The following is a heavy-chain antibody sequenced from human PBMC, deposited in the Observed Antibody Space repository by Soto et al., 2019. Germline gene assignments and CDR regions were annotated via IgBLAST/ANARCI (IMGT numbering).Heavy chain of an antibody. CDR2: ISYDGSNK. CDR3: AKDGITMIVGEAFGI. V-gene: IGHV3-30*18. J-gene: IGHJ3*02. Sequence: QVQLVESGGGVVQPGRSLRLSCAASGFTFSSYGMHWVRQAPGKGLEWVAVISYDGSNKYYADSVKGRFTISRDNSKNTLYLQMNSLRAEDTAVYYCAKDGITMIVGEAFGIWGQGTMVTVSS. D-gene: IGHD3-22*01. CDR1: GFTFSSYG.